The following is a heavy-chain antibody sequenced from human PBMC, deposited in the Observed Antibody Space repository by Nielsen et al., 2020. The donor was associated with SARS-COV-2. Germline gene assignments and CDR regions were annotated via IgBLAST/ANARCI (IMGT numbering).Heavy chain of an antibody. V-gene: IGHV3-9*01. Sequence: LSLTCAVSGFTIAAYALPWVWHAPGKGLEWVSVVSWYSCSIGYADSVKGRFTISRDNANNSLYLQMNSLIAEDTALYYCARNLAGYSTRLAFDPWGQGTLVTVSS. CDR1: GFTIAAYA. CDR3: ARNLAGYSTRLAFDP. J-gene: IGHJ5*02. CDR2: VSWYSCSI. D-gene: IGHD6-13*01.